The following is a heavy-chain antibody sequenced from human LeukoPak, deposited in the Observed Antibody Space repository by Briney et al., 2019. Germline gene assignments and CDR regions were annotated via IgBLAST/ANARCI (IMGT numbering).Heavy chain of an antibody. CDR2: ISWNSGNI. CDR3: AKLSGYDSSGYYDY. D-gene: IGHD3-22*01. Sequence: GGSLRLSCAASGFTFDDYAVHWVRQTPGKGLEWVSGISWNSGNIGYAGSVKGRFTISRDNAKNSLYLQMNSLRAEDTAFYYCAKLSGYDSSGYYDYWGQGTLVTVSS. J-gene: IGHJ4*02. CDR1: GFTFDDYA. V-gene: IGHV3-9*01.